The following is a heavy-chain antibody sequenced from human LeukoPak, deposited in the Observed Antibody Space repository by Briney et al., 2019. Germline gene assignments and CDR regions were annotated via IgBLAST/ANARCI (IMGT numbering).Heavy chain of an antibody. J-gene: IGHJ5*01. V-gene: IGHV4-59*01. CDR1: GGSISSYY. D-gene: IGHD5-12*01. CDR3: SRGHGWLPDS. CDR2: IYSSRST. Sequence: SETLSLTCTVSGGSISSYYWSWIRQPPGKGLEWIGHIYSSRSTNYNPSLKSRVTISVDTSKNQFSLKLSSVTAADTAVYYCSRGHGWLPDSWGQGTLVTVSS.